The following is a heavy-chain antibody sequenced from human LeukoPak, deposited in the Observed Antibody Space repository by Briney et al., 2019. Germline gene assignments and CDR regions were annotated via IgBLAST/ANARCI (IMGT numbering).Heavy chain of an antibody. CDR1: GFTFSSYA. CDR3: AKVRYVGYYFDT. V-gene: IGHV3-23*01. Sequence: GGSLRLSCAASGFTFSSYAMSWVRQAPGKGLEWVSSISGSGGSTYYADSVKGRFTISRDNSKNTLYLQMNSLRAEDTAIYYCAKVRYVGYYFDTWGQGTLVTVSS. D-gene: IGHD3-9*01. CDR2: ISGSGGST. J-gene: IGHJ4*02.